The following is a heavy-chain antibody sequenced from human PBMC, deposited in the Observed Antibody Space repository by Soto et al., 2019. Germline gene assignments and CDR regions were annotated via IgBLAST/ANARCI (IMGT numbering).Heavy chain of an antibody. D-gene: IGHD3-22*01. CDR1: GFTFRDYG. J-gene: IGHJ4*02. CDR3: ARGNYESSGYPDY. Sequence: GGSLRLSCAASGFTFRDYGMHWFRQAPGKGLEWVSVIWYDGSNKYYADSVKGRFTISRDNSKNTLYLQMNSLRAEDTAVYYCARGNYESSGYPDYWGQGT. V-gene: IGHV3-33*01. CDR2: IWYDGSNK.